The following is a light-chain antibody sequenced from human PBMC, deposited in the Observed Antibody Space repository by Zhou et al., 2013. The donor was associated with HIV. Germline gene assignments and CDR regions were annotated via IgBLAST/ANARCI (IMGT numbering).Light chain of an antibody. J-gene: IGLJ3*02. CDR2: DNN. CDR1: NSNIGNNY. V-gene: IGLV1-51*01. Sequence: QSVLTQPPSVSAAPGQKVTLSCSGSNSNIGNNYVSWYQQLPGTAPKLLIYDNNKRPSGIPDRFSGSKSGTSATLGITGLQTGDEADYYCGTWDTSLSSVVFGGGTTLTVL. CDR3: GTWDTSLSSVV.